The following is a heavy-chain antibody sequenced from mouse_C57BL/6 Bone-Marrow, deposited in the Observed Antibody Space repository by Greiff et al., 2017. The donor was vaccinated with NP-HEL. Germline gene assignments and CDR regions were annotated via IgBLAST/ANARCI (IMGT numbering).Heavy chain of an antibody. CDR2: FHPYNDDT. D-gene: IGHD2-1*01. V-gene: IGHV1-47*01. CDR1: GYTFTTYP. Sequence: QVQLKESGAELVKPGASVKMSCKASGYTFTTYPIEWVKQNPGKSLEWIGNFHPYNDDTEYNEKFKNKAPLTVEKYSSTVYLELSRLASADSAVYYCARGGNYWYSFDYGGQGNTLTV. J-gene: IGHJ2*01. CDR3: ARGGNYWYSFDY.